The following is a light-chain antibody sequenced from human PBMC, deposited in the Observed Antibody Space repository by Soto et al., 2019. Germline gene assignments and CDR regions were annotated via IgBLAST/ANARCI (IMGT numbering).Light chain of an antibody. V-gene: IGKV4-1*01. J-gene: IGKJ2*01. CDR2: WAS. CDR3: QQYYGIPYT. Sequence: DIVMTQSPDSLAVSLGERATINCKSSQSILYSSNNKNYLAWYQQKAGQPPKLLIYWASTREYGVPDRFSGGGSGTDFTLTISSLQAEDVAVYYCQQYYGIPYTFGQGTKLDIK. CDR1: QSILYSSNNKNY.